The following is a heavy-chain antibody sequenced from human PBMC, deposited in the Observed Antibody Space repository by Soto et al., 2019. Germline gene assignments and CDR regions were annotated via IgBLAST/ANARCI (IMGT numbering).Heavy chain of an antibody. D-gene: IGHD2-2*01. Sequence: NPSETLSLTCTVSGGSISSYYWSWIRQPPGKGLEWIGYIYHSGNTNYNPSLKSRVTISADTSKNQFSLKLSSVTAADTAVYYCARHLGYCSSTNCYAGLAPWGQGTLVTVSS. CDR1: GGSISSYY. V-gene: IGHV4-59*08. J-gene: IGHJ5*02. CDR2: IYHSGNT. CDR3: ARHLGYCSSTNCYAGLAP.